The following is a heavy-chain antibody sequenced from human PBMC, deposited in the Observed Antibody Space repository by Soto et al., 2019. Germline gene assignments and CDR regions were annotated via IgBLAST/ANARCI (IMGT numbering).Heavy chain of an antibody. CDR1: GQTFNRYW. V-gene: IGHV3-7*03. J-gene: IGHJ6*02. CDR2: IKQDGSEE. D-gene: IGHD3-3*01. Sequence: DVQLAESGGGLVQPGGSLRLSCVASGQTFNRYWMSWVRQAPGKGLEWVANIKQDGSEEYYVDSVKGRFTISRDNAKKSLYLQMNSLRAEDTAMYYCVRTYFDSWCFEFYGMDVWGQGTTVIVSS. CDR3: VRTYFDSWCFEFYGMDV.